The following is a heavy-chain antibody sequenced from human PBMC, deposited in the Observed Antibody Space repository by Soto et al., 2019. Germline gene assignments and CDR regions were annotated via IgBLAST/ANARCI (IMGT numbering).Heavy chain of an antibody. CDR2: IFSNDEK. Sequence: QVTLKESGPVLVKPTETLTLTCTVSGFSLSNARMGVSWIRQPPGKALEWLAHIFSNDEKSYSTSLKSRLTISKDTSKSQVVLTMSNMDPVDTATYYCAREVRRKIVLVVYYYGMDVWGKGTTVTVSS. V-gene: IGHV2-26*01. J-gene: IGHJ6*04. CDR1: GFSLSNARMG. CDR3: AREVRRKIVLVVYYYGMDV. D-gene: IGHD2-15*01.